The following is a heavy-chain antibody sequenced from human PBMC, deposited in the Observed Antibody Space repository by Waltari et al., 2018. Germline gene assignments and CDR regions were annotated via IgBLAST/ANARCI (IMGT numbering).Heavy chain of an antibody. CDR2: ISPNFGTS. CDR3: ARGYSSSAFDS. V-gene: IGHV1-69*15. J-gene: IGHJ4*02. CDR1: DCTSSNYP. Sequence: QLVQPGAAVKKPGSSVKVSCNASDCTSSNYPLSWVRQAPEQGLVWVGRISPNFGTSNYAQKLQGRVTITADESTTTAYMELSGLRSDDTAIYYCARGYSSSAFDSWGQGTLVTVSS. D-gene: IGHD6-6*01.